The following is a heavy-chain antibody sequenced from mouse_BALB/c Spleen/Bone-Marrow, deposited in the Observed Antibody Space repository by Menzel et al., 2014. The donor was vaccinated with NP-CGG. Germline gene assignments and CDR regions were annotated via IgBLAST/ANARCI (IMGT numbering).Heavy chain of an antibody. CDR1: GYAFTNYL. J-gene: IGHJ2*01. CDR3: AREWTARPTSY. D-gene: IGHD3-2*01. V-gene: IGHV1-54*01. CDR2: INPGSGGT. Sequence: QVQLKQSGVELARPGTSVKASCKASGYAFTNYLIEWVKQRPGQGLEWIGVINPGSGGTNYNEKFKGKATLTADKSSSTAYMQLSSLTSDDSAVYFCAREWTARPTSYWGQGTTLTVSS.